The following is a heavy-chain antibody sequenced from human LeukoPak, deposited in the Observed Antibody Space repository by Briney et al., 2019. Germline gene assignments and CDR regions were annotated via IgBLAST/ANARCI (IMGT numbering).Heavy chain of an antibody. CDR3: ARALRRDGYNSVFDY. Sequence: GGSLRLSCAASGFTFSSYWMSWVRQAPGKGLEWVANIKQDGSEKYYVDSVKGRFTISRDNAKNSLYLQMNSLRAEDTAVYYCARALRRDGYNSVFDYWGQGTLVTVSS. D-gene: IGHD5-24*01. CDR1: GFTFSSYW. V-gene: IGHV3-7*05. CDR2: IKQDGSEK. J-gene: IGHJ4*02.